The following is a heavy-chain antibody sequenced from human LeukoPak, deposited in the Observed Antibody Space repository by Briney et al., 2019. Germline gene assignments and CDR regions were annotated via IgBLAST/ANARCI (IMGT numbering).Heavy chain of an antibody. CDR2: ISYDGSNK. V-gene: IGHV3-30*18. Sequence: GRSLRLSCAASGFTFSSYGMHWVRQAPGKGLEWVAVISYDGSNKYYADSVKGRFTISRDNSKNTLYLQMNSLRAEDTAVYYCAKDFYYYGSGSDAFDIWGQGTWSPSLQ. J-gene: IGHJ3*02. CDR1: GFTFSSYG. CDR3: AKDFYYYGSGSDAFDI. D-gene: IGHD3-10*01.